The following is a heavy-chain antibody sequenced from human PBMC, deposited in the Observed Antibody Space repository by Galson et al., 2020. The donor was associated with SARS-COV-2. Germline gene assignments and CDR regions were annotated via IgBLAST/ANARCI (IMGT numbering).Heavy chain of an antibody. CDR1: GFTFSSHA. CDR3: ARDGQLSSGWAFDY. J-gene: IGHJ4*02. Sequence: EGSLRLSCAASGFTFSSHAIHWVRQAPGKGLEWVAQIFYDGSDKYYGDSVKGRFTISRDSSKNMVYLQMNNLKVDDTAVYYCARDGQLSSGWAFDYGGQGTLVTVSS. CDR2: IFYDGSDK. V-gene: IGHV3-33*01. D-gene: IGHD6-19*01.